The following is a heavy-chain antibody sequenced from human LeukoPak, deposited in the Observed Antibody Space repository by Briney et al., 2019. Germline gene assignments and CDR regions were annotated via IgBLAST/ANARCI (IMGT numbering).Heavy chain of an antibody. Sequence: SETLSLTCTVSGGSISSYYWSWIRQPPGKGLEWIGYIYYSGSTNYNPSLKSRVTISVDTSKNQFSLKLSSVTAADTAVYYCARTRAIGEFGYWGQGTLVTVSS. J-gene: IGHJ4*02. CDR2: IYYSGST. D-gene: IGHD3-10*01. CDR3: ARTRAIGEFGY. CDR1: GGSISSYY. V-gene: IGHV4-59*08.